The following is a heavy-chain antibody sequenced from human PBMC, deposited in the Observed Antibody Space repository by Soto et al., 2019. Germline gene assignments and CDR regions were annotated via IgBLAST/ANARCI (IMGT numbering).Heavy chain of an antibody. Sequence: ASVKVSCKASGYTFTSYGISWVRQAPGQGLEWMGWISAYNGNTNYAQKLKGRVTMTTDTYTSTAYMELRSLRSDDSAVYDCARAMMATIDYWGQGTLVTVSS. CDR2: ISAYNGNT. D-gene: IGHD3-22*01. CDR1: GYTFTSYG. J-gene: IGHJ4*02. V-gene: IGHV1-18*04. CDR3: ARAMMATIDY.